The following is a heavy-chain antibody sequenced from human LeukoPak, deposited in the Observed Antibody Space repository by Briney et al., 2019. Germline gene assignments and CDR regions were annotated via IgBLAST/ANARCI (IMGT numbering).Heavy chain of an antibody. D-gene: IGHD3-3*01. Sequence: PSETLSLTCTVSGVSISSYYWSWLRQPPGKGLEWLGYIYYSGSTNYNPSLKSRVTISVDTSKNQFSLKLSSVTAADTAVYYCARASPSYGYYDFWSGYSPWFDPWGQGTLVTVSS. V-gene: IGHV4-59*01. CDR1: GVSISSYY. CDR2: IYYSGST. J-gene: IGHJ5*02. CDR3: ARASPSYGYYDFWSGYSPWFDP.